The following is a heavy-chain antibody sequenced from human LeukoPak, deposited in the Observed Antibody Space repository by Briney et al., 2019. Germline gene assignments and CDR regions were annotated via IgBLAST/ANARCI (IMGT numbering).Heavy chain of an antibody. CDR2: IYYSGST. Sequence: SETLSLTCTVSGGSISSYYWSWIRQPPGKGLEWIGYIYYSGSTNYNPSPKSRVTISVDTSKNQFSLKLSSVTAADTAVYYCARDGYDFWSGYSSVWGQGTLVTVSS. V-gene: IGHV4-59*01. J-gene: IGHJ4*02. CDR3: ARDGYDFWSGYSSV. CDR1: GGSISSYY. D-gene: IGHD3-3*01.